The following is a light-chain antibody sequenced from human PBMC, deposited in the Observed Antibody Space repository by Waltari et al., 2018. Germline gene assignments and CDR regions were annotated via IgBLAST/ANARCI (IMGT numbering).Light chain of an antibody. CDR3: QVWEISRDHYV. CDR1: NIGTKS. CDR2: SDS. V-gene: IGLV3-21*01. J-gene: IGLJ1*01. Sequence: SYVLTQPPSVSVAPGESARITCGGKNIGTKSVHWYQQKPGQAPVLVIYSDSDRPSGIPERFSGANSGNTATLTISRVEAGDEADYYCQVWEISRDHYVFGSGTEVTVL.